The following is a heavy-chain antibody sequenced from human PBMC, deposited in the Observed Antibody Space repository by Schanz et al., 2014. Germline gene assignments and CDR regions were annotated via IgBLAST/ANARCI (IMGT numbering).Heavy chain of an antibody. CDR1: GFIVRSNY. CDR3: ARGGFGELSAFDI. V-gene: IGHV3-66*02. CDR2: VHPGGST. Sequence: EVQLVESGAGLVQPGGSLRLSCAVSGFIVRSNYMTWVRQAPGKGLEWVSFVHPGGSTYYPDSVKGRFTISRDSSKNTLYLQMNSLRPEDTAVYYCARGGFGELSAFDIWGQGTMVTVSS. J-gene: IGHJ3*02. D-gene: IGHD3-10*01.